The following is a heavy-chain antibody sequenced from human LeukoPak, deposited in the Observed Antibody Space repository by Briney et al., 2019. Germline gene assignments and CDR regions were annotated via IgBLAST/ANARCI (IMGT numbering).Heavy chain of an antibody. V-gene: IGHV6-1*01. D-gene: IGHD6-13*01. CDR1: GDSVSSNSAA. CDR3: AREPIAAAHYFDY. CDR2: TYYRSKWYN. J-gene: IGHJ4*02. Sequence: SQTLSLTWAISGDSVSSNSAAWNWIRQYPSRGLEWLGRTYYRSKWYNDYAVPVKSRITINPDTSKNQFSLQLNSVTPEDTAVYYCAREPIAAAHYFDYWGQGTLVTVSS.